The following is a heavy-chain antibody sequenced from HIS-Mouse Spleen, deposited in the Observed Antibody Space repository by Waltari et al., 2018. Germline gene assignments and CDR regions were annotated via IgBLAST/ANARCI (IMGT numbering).Heavy chain of an antibody. V-gene: IGHV4-39*07. CDR3: AREIPYSSSWYDWYFDL. CDR1: GGSISSSSYY. D-gene: IGHD6-13*01. Sequence: QLQLQESGPGLVKPSETLSLTCTVSGGSISSSSYYWGWIRQPPGKGLEWIGSIYYSGTTYCNPSLKCRVTISVDTSKNQFSLKLSSVTAADTAVYYCAREIPYSSSWYDWYFDLWGRGTLVTVSS. CDR2: IYYSGTT. J-gene: IGHJ2*01.